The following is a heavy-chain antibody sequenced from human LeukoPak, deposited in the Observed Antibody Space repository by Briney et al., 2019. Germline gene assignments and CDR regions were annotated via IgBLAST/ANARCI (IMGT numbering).Heavy chain of an antibody. V-gene: IGHV4-59*08. CDR3: ARHISIGTNGFDI. CDR1: VGSISSYY. J-gene: IGHJ3*02. Sequence: SETLSLTCTVSVGSISSYYWSWIRQPPGKGLEWIAHIGSTNYNPSLRSRVTISVDTSKNHFSLNLSSVTAADTAVYYCARHISIGTNGFDIWGQGTMVTVSS. D-gene: IGHD3-10*01. CDR2: IGST.